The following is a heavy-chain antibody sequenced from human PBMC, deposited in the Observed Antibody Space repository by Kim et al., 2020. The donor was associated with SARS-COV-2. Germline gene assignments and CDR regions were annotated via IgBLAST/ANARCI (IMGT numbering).Heavy chain of an antibody. CDR2: IRSKAYGGTT. J-gene: IGHJ4*02. V-gene: IGHV3-49*04. Sequence: GGSLRLSCTASGFTFGDYAMSWVRQAPGKGLEWVGFIRSKAYGGTTEYAASVKGRFTISRDDSKIIAYLHMNSLKTEDTAVYYCTRVRWSNYFDYWGQGTLVTVSS. CDR3: TRVRWSNYFDY. CDR1: GFTFGDYA. D-gene: IGHD2-8*02.